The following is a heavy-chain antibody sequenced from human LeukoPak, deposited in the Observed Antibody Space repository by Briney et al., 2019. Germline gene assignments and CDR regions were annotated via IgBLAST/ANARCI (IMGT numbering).Heavy chain of an antibody. CDR2: IYYSGST. J-gene: IGHJ4*02. V-gene: IGHV4-39*01. CDR1: GGSIRSCSIYF. Sequence: SETLSLTCTVSGGSIRSCSIYFCPWIPQPPGKGLECIATIYYSGSTYYSTSLKSRVSMSVDTSKNQFSLNLISVTAADTAVYYCARYSFPAWRSFVYWGQGTLVTVSP. D-gene: IGHD2-15*01. CDR3: ARYSFPAWRSFVY.